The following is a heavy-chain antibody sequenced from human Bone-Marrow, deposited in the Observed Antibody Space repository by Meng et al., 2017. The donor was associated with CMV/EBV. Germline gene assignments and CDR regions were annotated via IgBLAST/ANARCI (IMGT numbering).Heavy chain of an antibody. CDR3: ARDEGQLGGMDV. CDR2: IYYSGST. D-gene: IGHD6-6*01. CDR1: GGSISSYY. J-gene: IGHJ6*02. Sequence: GSLRLSCTVSGGSISSYYWSWIRQPPGKGLEWIGYIYYSGSTNYNPSLKSRVTISVDTSKNQFSLKLSSVTAADTAVYYCARDEGQLGGMDVWVQGTTVTVSS. V-gene: IGHV4-59*01.